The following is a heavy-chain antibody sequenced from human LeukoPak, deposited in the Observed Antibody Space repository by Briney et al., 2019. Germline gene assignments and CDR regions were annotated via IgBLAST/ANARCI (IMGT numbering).Heavy chain of an antibody. D-gene: IGHD5-12*01. CDR2: ISWDSGSI. V-gene: IGHV3-9*01. CDR3: AAQYSGYEWYYYGMDV. Sequence: GRSLRLSCAASGFTFDDYAMHWVRQAPGKGLGWVSGISWDSGSIGYADSVKGRFTISRDNAKNSLYLQMNRLRAEDTALYYCAAQYSGYEWYYYGMDVWGQGTTVTVSS. CDR1: GFTFDDYA. J-gene: IGHJ6*02.